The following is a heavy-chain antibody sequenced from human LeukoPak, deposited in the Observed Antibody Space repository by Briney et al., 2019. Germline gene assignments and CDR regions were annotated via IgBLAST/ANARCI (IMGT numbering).Heavy chain of an antibody. J-gene: IGHJ5*01. D-gene: IGHD5-18*01. Sequence: GGALRLSCEAPGFTFSDYPMHCGRQAPGKGRGWGAVISYDGIYKYYADSVQGRFTISRENSKNTLYMPMDSLGDEDTALYYCARDRRIKLWGPLASWGEGTLVTVSS. CDR3: ARDRRIKLWGPLAS. CDR1: GFTFSDYP. V-gene: IGHV3-30*04. CDR2: ISYDGIYK.